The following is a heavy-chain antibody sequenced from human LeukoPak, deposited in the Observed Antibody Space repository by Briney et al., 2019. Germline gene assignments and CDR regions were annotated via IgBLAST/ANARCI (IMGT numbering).Heavy chain of an antibody. Sequence: GGSLRLSCAASGFTFSSYWMHWVRQAPGKGLVWVSRINSDGSSTSYADSVKGRFTISRDNAKNTLYLQMNSLRAEDTAVYYCALSDTAMAHYYYYGMDVWGQGTTVTVSS. CDR1: GFTFSSYW. CDR2: INSDGSST. D-gene: IGHD5-18*01. V-gene: IGHV3-74*01. CDR3: ALSDTAMAHYYYYGMDV. J-gene: IGHJ6*02.